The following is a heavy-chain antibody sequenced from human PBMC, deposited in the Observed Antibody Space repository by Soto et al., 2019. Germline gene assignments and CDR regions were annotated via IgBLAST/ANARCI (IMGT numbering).Heavy chain of an antibody. D-gene: IGHD3-22*01. CDR2: LYYGGT. J-gene: IGHJ6*02. CDR3: VRELGLTARTDDKYYYYALDV. Sequence: SETLSLTCEVSGVSVSNRTHYWTWIRQPPGKGLEWIGFLYYGGTNYNPSLKSRPTIALDTSKNQISLNLSSVTAADTAVYYCVRELGLTARTDDKYYYYALDVWGQGTTVTVSS. V-gene: IGHV4-61*01. CDR1: GVSVSNRTHY.